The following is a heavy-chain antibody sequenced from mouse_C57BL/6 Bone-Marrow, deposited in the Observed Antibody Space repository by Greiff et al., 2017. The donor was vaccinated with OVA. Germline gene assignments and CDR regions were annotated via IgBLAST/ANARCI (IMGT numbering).Heavy chain of an antibody. J-gene: IGHJ2*01. CDR2: IYPRSGNT. CDR3: ARRYGPYYFDY. D-gene: IGHD2-14*01. Sequence: QVQLQQSGAELARPGASVKLSCKASGYTFTSYGISWVKQRTGQGLEWIGEIYPRSGNTYYNEKFKGKATLTADKSSSTAYMELRSLTSEDSAVYFCARRYGPYYFDYWGHGTTLTVSS. V-gene: IGHV1-81*01. CDR1: GYTFTSYG.